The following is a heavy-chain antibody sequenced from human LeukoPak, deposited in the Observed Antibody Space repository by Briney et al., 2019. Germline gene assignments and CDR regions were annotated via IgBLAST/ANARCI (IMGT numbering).Heavy chain of an antibody. CDR1: GFTFSSYS. CDR3: ARDPRYSRSWIL. CDR2: ISSSSSYI. J-gene: IGHJ4*02. Sequence: GALRLSCAASGFTFSSYSMNWVRQAPGKGLEWVSSISSSSSYIYYADSVKGRFTISRDNAKNSLYLQMNGLRAEDTAVYYCARDPRYSRSWILWGQGTLVTVSS. V-gene: IGHV3-21*01. D-gene: IGHD6-13*01.